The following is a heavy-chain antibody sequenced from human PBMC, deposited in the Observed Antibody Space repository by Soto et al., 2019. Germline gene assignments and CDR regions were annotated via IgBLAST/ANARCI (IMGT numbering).Heavy chain of an antibody. CDR1: GYTFTSFY. Sequence: QMQLVQSGAEVKRPGASVRVSCKSSGYTFTSFYIHWVRQAPGQGLEWMGIINPSGGITNFAQRFQGRVTMTSDMSTNTYYMDLSSLKSDDTAVYYCASSTAFSSSWYGIPPDPSHGMDVWGQGTTVTVS. D-gene: IGHD6-13*01. V-gene: IGHV1-46*01. CDR2: INPSGGIT. CDR3: ASSTAFSSSWYGIPPDPSHGMDV. J-gene: IGHJ6*02.